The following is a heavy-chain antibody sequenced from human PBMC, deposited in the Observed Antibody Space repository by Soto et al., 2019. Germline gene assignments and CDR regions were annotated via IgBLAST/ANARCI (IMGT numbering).Heavy chain of an antibody. V-gene: IGHV3-7*01. CDR3: ARIASSGRGWDL. Sequence: EVQLVESGGGLVQPGGSLRLSCVDSGFTFSSYWMSWVRQAPVMGLEWVGNIKQDGSEENYVDSVKGRSTISRDNAKNTMYLQMNSLRAEDPGVYYCARIASSGRGWDLWGQGPTVVVSS. D-gene: IGHD3-10*01. J-gene: IGHJ6*02. CDR1: GFTFSSYW. CDR2: IKQDGSEE.